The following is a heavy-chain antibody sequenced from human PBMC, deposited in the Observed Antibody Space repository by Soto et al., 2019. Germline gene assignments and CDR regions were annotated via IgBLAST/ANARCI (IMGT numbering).Heavy chain of an antibody. V-gene: IGHV1-69*12. D-gene: IGHD2-15*01. J-gene: IGHJ4*02. Sequence: QVQLVQSGAEVKKPGSSVKVSCKASGGTFSSYAISWVRQAPGQGLEWMGGIIPIFGTANYAQKFQGRVTITADETTSTAYMELNSRRSEDTAVYYWARESRYFRGCSFYFLPGIDYWGQGTLVTVSS. CDR1: GGTFSSYA. CDR2: IIPIFGTA. CDR3: ARESRYFRGCSFYFLPGIDY.